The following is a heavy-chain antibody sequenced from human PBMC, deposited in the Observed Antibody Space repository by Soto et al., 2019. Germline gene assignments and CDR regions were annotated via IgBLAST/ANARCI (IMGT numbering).Heavy chain of an antibody. Sequence: GASVKVPCKASGYTFTSYAMHWVRQAPGQRLEWMGWINAGNGNTKYSQKFQGRVTITRDTSASTAYMELSSLRSEDTALYYCAHPSLASAGQNYWGQGTLVTVSS. D-gene: IGHD6-13*01. CDR2: INAGNGNT. CDR3: AHPSLASAGQNY. J-gene: IGHJ4*02. CDR1: GYTFTSYA. V-gene: IGHV1-3*01.